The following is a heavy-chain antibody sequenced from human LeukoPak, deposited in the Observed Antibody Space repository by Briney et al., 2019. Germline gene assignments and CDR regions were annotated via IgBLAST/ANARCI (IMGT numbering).Heavy chain of an antibody. J-gene: IGHJ3*02. CDR2: TTEKASGYNT. CDR1: GVTLSYHH. Sequence: GSLRLSCAASGVTLSYHHMDWVRQAPGKGLGWGGRTTEKASGYNTEYDAYVKGGFPISRDDSKTLVYLQMNSLRTEDTAVYFCARDGGEGDNSAFDMWGQGTVVTVSS. D-gene: IGHD3-16*01. V-gene: IGHV3-72*01. CDR3: ARDGGEGDNSAFDM.